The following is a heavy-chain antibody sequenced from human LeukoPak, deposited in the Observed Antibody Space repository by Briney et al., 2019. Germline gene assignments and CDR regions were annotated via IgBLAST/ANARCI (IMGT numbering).Heavy chain of an antibody. V-gene: IGHV3-23*01. CDR1: GFIFSSYA. CDR2: ISTSGGNI. CDR3: AKRYDSSGYYYFDY. J-gene: IGHJ4*02. D-gene: IGHD3-22*01. Sequence: GGSLRLSCAASGFIFSSYAMGWVRQAPGKGREWVSGISTSGGNIYYAESVKGRFTISRDNSKNMLYLQMNSLRAEDTAVYYCAKRYDSSGYYYFDYWGQGTLVTVSS.